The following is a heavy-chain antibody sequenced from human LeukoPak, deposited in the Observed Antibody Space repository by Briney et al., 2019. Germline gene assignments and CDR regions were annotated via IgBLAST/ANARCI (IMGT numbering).Heavy chain of an antibody. CDR3: TTSVVAATGYFDY. CDR1: GFTFSNAW. CDR2: IKSKTDGGTT. J-gene: IGHJ4*02. Sequence: PGGSLRLSCAASGFTFSNAWMSWVRQAPGKGLEWVGRIKSKTDGGTTDYAAPVKGRFTISRDDSKNTLYLQMNSLKTEDTAVYYCTTSVVAATGYFDYWGQGTLVTVSS. D-gene: IGHD2-15*01. V-gene: IGHV3-15*01.